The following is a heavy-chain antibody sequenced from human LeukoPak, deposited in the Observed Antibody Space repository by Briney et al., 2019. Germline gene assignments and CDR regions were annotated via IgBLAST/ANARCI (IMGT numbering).Heavy chain of an antibody. D-gene: IGHD6-19*01. J-gene: IGHJ4*02. V-gene: IGHV3-74*01. Sequence: QTGGSLRLSCAASGFTFSSYWMHWVRHAPGKGRVWVSRINSDGITTSYADSVKGRFTISRDNAKNTLYLQMNSLRAEDTAVYYCARDMVAGGPDYWGQGTLVTVSS. CDR2: INSDGITT. CDR1: GFTFSSYW. CDR3: ARDMVAGGPDY.